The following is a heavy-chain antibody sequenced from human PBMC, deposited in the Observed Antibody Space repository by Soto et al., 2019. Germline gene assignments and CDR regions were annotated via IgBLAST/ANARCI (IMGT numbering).Heavy chain of an antibody. CDR2: MNPNNGNT. D-gene: IGHD2-2*01. V-gene: IGHV1-8*01. Sequence: QVQLVQSGAEVKKPGASVKVSCKASGYTFTSYDINWVRQATGQGLEWMGWMNPNNGNTGYAQKFQGRGTVCRHTSISKAYNELSSLRCEDSAGSYCARGQDLAYCISTSGQGRFAPWGQGTLVTASS. CDR1: GYTFTSYD. CDR3: ARGQDLAYCISTSGQGRFAP. J-gene: IGHJ5*02.